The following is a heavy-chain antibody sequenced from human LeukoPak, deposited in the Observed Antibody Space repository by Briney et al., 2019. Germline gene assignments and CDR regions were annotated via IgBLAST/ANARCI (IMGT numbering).Heavy chain of an antibody. CDR1: GFTFSSYE. Sequence: AGGSLRLSCAASGFTFSSYEMNWVRQAPGKGLEWVSYISSSGSTIYYADSVKGRFTISRDNAKNSLYLQMNGLRAEDTAVYYCARDFGVNYYYYYGMDVWGKGTTVTVSS. CDR3: ARDFGVNYYYYYGMDV. V-gene: IGHV3-48*03. J-gene: IGHJ6*04. CDR2: ISSSGSTI. D-gene: IGHD3-16*01.